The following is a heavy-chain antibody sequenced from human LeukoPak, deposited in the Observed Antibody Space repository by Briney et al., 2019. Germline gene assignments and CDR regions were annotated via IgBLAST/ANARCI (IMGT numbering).Heavy chain of an antibody. D-gene: IGHD2-2*01. J-gene: IGHJ5*02. V-gene: IGHV1-2*04. CDR1: GFTFTGYY. CDR3: ARDLPIEHIVVVPAATGAFDP. Sequence: GASVKVSCKASGFTFTGYYMHWVRQAPGQGLEWMGWINPNSGGTNYAQKFQGWVTMTRDTSISTAYMELSRLRSDDTAVYYCARDLPIEHIVVVPAATGAFDPWGQGTLVTVSS. CDR2: INPNSGGT.